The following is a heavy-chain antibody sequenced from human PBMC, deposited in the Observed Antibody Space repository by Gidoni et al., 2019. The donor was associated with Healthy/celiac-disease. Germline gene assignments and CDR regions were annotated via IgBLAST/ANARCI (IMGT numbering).Heavy chain of an antibody. CDR2: TRNKANSYTT. CDR1: GFTFSDHY. CDR3: ARYSDAFDI. Sequence: EVQLVESGGGLVQPGGSLRLSCAASGFTFSDHYMDWVRQAPGKGLDWVGRTRNKANSYTTEYAASVKGRFTISRDDSKNSLYLQMNSLKTEDTAVYYCARYSDAFDIWGQGTMVTVSS. V-gene: IGHV3-72*01. J-gene: IGHJ3*02. D-gene: IGHD2-15*01.